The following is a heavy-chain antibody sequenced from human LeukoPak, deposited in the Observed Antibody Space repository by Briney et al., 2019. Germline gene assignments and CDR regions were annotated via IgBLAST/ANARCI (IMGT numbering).Heavy chain of an antibody. J-gene: IGHJ6*03. CDR3: AREGAARPYYYYYMDV. V-gene: IGHV4-61*02. Sequence: SETLSLTCTVSGGSISSGSYYWSWIRQPAGKGLEWVGRIYTSGSTNYDPSLKSRVTISVDTSKNQFSLKLSSVTAADTAVYYCAREGAARPYYYYYMDVWGKGTTVTVSS. D-gene: IGHD6-6*01. CDR1: GGSISSGSYY. CDR2: IYTSGST.